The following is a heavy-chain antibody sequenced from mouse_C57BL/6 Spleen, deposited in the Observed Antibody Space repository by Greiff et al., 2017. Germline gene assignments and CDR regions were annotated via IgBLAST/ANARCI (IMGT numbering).Heavy chain of an antibody. CDR2: IDPANGNT. D-gene: IGHD1-1*01. CDR1: GFNIKNTY. J-gene: IGHJ4*01. Sequence: EVQLQQSVAELVRPGASVKLSCTASGFNIKNTYMHWVKQRPEQGLEWIGRIDPANGNTKYAPKFQGKATITADTSSNTAYLQLSSLTSEDTAVYYGARGLDCDGRRDYAMDYGGQGASVTVSS. V-gene: IGHV14-3*01. CDR3: ARGLDCDGRRDYAMDY.